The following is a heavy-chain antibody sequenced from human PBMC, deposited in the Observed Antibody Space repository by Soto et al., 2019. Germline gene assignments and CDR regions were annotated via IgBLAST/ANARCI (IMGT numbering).Heavy chain of an antibody. D-gene: IGHD2-2*01. CDR3: AKGVPAATRYFQP. CDR2: ISDGSSA. J-gene: IGHJ1*01. V-gene: IGHV3-74*01. CDR1: GFSFSSYW. Sequence: VQLVESGGGLVQPGGSLRLSCAASGFSFSSYWMHWVRHAPGKGLVWVSRISDGSSATYADSVKGRFTISRDNAKNTLYLQMNSLTPEDTAVYYCAKGVPAATRYFQPWGQGTLVTVSS.